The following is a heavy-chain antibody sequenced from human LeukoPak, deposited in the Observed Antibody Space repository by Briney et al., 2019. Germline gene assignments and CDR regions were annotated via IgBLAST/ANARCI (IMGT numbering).Heavy chain of an antibody. CDR1: GFTFNSYS. Sequence: GGSLRLSCAASGFTFNSYSMNWVRQTPGKGLEWVSSISSSSGYINYADSVKGRFTVSRDNAKNSLYLQMNSLRAEDTAVYYCARAVAAAGIPHFDYWGQGTLVTVSS. CDR2: ISSSSGYI. V-gene: IGHV3-21*01. CDR3: ARAVAAAGIPHFDY. J-gene: IGHJ4*02. D-gene: IGHD6-13*01.